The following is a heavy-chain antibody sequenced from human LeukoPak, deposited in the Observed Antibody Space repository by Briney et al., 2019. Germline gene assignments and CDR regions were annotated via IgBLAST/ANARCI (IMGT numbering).Heavy chain of an antibody. D-gene: IGHD5-18*01. CDR2: IYYGGST. Sequence: KPSETLSLTCSFSGASISNYYCSWVRQPPGKGLEWIVYIYYGGSTDYNPSLKSRVTISIDTSKNHFSLRLSSVTAADTPSYYCARGYAYGPNYYFDYWGQGTLVTVSS. CDR1: GASISNYY. V-gene: IGHV4-59*01. J-gene: IGHJ4*02. CDR3: ARGYAYGPNYYFDY.